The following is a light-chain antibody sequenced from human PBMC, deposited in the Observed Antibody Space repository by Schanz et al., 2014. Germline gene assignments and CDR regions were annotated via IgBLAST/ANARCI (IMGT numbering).Light chain of an antibody. J-gene: IGLJ3*02. CDR1: SSDVGAYDY. CDR3: TSYTGSSTWL. Sequence: QSALTQPASVSGSPGQSIAISCTGTSSDVGAYDYVSWYQQHPGKVPKLMIYDVSNRPSGVSNRFSGSKSGNTASLTISGLQAEDEADYFCTSYTGSSTWLFGGGTKLTVL. V-gene: IGLV2-14*01. CDR2: DVS.